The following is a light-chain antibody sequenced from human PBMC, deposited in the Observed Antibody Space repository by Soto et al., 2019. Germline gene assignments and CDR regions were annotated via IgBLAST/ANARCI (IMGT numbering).Light chain of an antibody. J-gene: IGKJ2*01. CDR1: QSISSN. CDR3: QQYDNWPLYT. CDR2: GAS. Sequence: EVVMTQSPATLSVSPGERATLSCRASQSISSNLAWYQQNPGQAPRLLIFGASTRATGIPARFSGSGSGTEFTLTISSLQSEDFAAYYCQQYDNWPLYTFGQGTKLEIK. V-gene: IGKV3D-15*01.